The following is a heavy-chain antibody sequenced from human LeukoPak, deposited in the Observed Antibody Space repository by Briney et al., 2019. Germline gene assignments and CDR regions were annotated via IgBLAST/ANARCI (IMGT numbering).Heavy chain of an antibody. Sequence: PGGSLRLSCAASGFTFDDYAMHWVRQAPGKGLEWVSGISWNSGSIGYADSVKGRFTISRDNAKNSLYLQMNSLRAEDTALYYCAKGYYGGSWYYFDYWGQGTLVTVSS. V-gene: IGHV3-9*01. J-gene: IGHJ4*02. CDR2: ISWNSGSI. CDR3: AKGYYGGSWYYFDY. D-gene: IGHD6-13*01. CDR1: GFTFDDYA.